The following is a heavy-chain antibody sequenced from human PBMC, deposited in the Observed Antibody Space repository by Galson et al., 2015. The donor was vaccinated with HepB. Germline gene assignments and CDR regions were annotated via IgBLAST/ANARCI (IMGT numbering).Heavy chain of an antibody. Sequence: SVKVSCKASGGTFSSYAISWVRQAPGQGLEWMGGIIPIFGTANYAQKFQGRVTITADESTSTAYMELSSLRSEDTAVYYCAREGTYYYDSSGYPREDYYYYYYMDVWGKGTTVTVS. CDR1: GGTFSSYA. D-gene: IGHD3-22*01. CDR2: IIPIFGTA. J-gene: IGHJ6*03. CDR3: AREGTYYYDSSGYPREDYYYYYYMDV. V-gene: IGHV1-69*13.